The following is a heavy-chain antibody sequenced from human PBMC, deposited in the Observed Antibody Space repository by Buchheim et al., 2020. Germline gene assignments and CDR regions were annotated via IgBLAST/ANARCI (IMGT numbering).Heavy chain of an antibody. J-gene: IGHJ4*02. Sequence: EVQVLESGGGLVQPGGSLRLSCAASGFTFSNYAMSWVRQAPGKGLEWVSTVSGSGGGTYYTDSVKGRFTISRDNSKNTLFLQMNSLRAEDTAVYYCAKLRGASLSVWFFDYWGQGTL. D-gene: IGHD3-10*01. CDR2: VSGSGGGT. CDR1: GFTFSNYA. V-gene: IGHV3-23*01. CDR3: AKLRGASLSVWFFDY.